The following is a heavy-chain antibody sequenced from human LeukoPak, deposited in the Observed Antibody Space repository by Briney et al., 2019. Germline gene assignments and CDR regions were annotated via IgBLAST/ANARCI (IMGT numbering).Heavy chain of an antibody. CDR1: GFTFSDYS. D-gene: IGHD6-19*01. CDR3: AKDLYGSGWYNYFDP. V-gene: IGHV3-30*18. CDR2: TSRDGSAE. J-gene: IGHJ5*02. Sequence: GRSLRLSCAASGFTFSDYSMHWVRQAPGKGLEWVAMTSRDGSAEYYADSVKGRFTISRDNSKNTLYLQMNSLRPEDTAVYHCAKDLYGSGWYNYFDPWGQGALVIVSS.